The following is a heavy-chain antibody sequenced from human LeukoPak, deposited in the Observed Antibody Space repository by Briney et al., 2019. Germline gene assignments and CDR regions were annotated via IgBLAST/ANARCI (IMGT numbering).Heavy chain of an antibody. CDR2: ISSSSSYI. J-gene: IGHJ4*02. D-gene: IGHD3-10*01. CDR1: GFTFSSYS. V-gene: IGHV3-21*04. CDR3: AKDWPQALWFGELLYFDY. Sequence: GGSLRLSCAASGFTFSSYSMNWVRQAPGEGLEWVSSISSSSSYIYYADSVKGRFTISRDNSKNTLYLQLNSLRAEDTAVYYCAKDWPQALWFGELLYFDYWGQGTLVTVSS.